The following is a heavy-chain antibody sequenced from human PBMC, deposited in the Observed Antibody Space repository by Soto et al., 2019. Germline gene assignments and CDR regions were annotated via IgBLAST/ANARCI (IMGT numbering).Heavy chain of an antibody. CDR2: IYSGGST. Sequence: PGGSLRLSCAASGFTVSSNYMSWVRQAPGKGLEWVSVIYSGGSTYYADSVKGRFTISRDNSKNTLYLQMNSLRAEDTAVYYCAKVVPEIVVVVAATRARKNYYGMDVWGQGTTVTVSS. V-gene: IGHV3-66*01. D-gene: IGHD2-15*01. J-gene: IGHJ6*02. CDR3: AKVVPEIVVVVAATRARKNYYGMDV. CDR1: GFTVSSNY.